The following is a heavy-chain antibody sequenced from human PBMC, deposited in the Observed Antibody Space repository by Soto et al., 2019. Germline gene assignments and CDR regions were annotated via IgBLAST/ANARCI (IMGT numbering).Heavy chain of an antibody. CDR1: GFTFSSYA. D-gene: IGHD4-17*01. CDR2: ITASGDYA. J-gene: IGHJ3*01. V-gene: IGHV3-23*01. CDR3: AKDPNGDYIGALDF. Sequence: EVQLLESGGGLVQPGGSLRLSCVASGFTFSSYAMTWVRQAPGKGPEWVSGITASGDYAKYADSVKGRFTTSRDNVKNTLYLQMGNQRAEDTAVYYCAKDPNGDYIGALDFWGQGTVVTVSS.